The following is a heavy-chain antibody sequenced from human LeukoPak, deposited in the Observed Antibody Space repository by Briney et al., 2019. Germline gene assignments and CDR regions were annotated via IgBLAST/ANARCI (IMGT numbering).Heavy chain of an antibody. D-gene: IGHD3-10*01. V-gene: IGHV1-18*01. Sequence: GASVKVSCKASGYKFATYDISWVRQAPGQGLEWMGWISTYSGNTNYAQKLQGRVTMTTDTSTSTAYMDLRNLKSDDTAVYYCARDRDGSGDVFDPWGQGTLVTVSS. J-gene: IGHJ5*02. CDR3: ARDRDGSGDVFDP. CDR1: GYKFATYD. CDR2: ISTYSGNT.